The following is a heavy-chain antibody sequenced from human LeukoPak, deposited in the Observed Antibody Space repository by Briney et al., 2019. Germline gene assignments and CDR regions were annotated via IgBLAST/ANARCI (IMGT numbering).Heavy chain of an antibody. D-gene: IGHD3-3*01. CDR3: ARPRYYDFWSGPRGFDY. CDR1: GYTFTSYW. CDR2: IYPGDSDT. Sequence: ESLKISCKTSGYTFTSYWIAWVRQMPGKGLEWMGIIYPGDSDTRYSPSFQGQVTISADKSISTAYLQWSSLKASDTAMYYCARPRYYDFWSGPRGFDYWGQGTLVTVSS. V-gene: IGHV5-51*01. J-gene: IGHJ4*02.